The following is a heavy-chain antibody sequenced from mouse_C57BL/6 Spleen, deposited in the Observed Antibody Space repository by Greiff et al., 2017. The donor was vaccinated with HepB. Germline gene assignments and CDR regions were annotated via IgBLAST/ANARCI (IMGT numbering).Heavy chain of an antibody. D-gene: IGHD2-1*01. V-gene: IGHV1-66*01. CDR3: ARSGGNPAWFAY. Sequence: QVHVKQSGPELVKPGASVKISCKASGYSFTSYYIHWVKQRPGQGLEWIGWIYPGSGNTKYNEKFKGKATLTADTSSSTAYMQLSSLTSEDSAVYYCARSGGNPAWFAYWGQGTLVTVSA. CDR2: IYPGSGNT. J-gene: IGHJ3*01. CDR1: GYSFTSYY.